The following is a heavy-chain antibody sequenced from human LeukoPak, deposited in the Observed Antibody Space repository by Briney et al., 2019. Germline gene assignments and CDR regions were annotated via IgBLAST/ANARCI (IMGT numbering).Heavy chain of an antibody. J-gene: IGHJ4*02. CDR3: ARDPRPTDSSSWYYFDY. CDR1: GGSISSYY. V-gene: IGHV4-59*01. Sequence: SETLSLTCTVSGGSISSYYWSWIRQPPGKGLEWIGYIYYSGSTNYNPSLKSRVTISVDTSKNQFSLKLSSVTAADTAVYYCARDPRPTDSSSWYYFDYWGQGTLVTVSS. CDR2: IYYSGST. D-gene: IGHD6-13*01.